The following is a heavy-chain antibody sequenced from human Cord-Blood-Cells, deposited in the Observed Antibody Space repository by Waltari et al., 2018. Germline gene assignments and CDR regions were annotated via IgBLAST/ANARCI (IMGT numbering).Heavy chain of an antibody. CDR2: ISSSSTI. CDR1: GFTFSSYS. D-gene: IGHD2-2*02. Sequence: EVQLVESGGGLVQPGGSLRLSCAASGFTFSSYSMNWVRQAPGKGLEWVSYISSSSTIYYADSVKGRFTISRDNAKNSLYLQMNSLRDEDTAVYYCARDSRLLYEYYFDYWGQGTLVTVSS. V-gene: IGHV3-48*02. CDR3: ARDSRLLYEYYFDY. J-gene: IGHJ4*02.